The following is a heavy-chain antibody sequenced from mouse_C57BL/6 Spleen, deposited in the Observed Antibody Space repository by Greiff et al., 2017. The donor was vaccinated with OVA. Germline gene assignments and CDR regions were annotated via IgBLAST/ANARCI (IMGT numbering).Heavy chain of an antibody. CDR2: IYPGSGST. J-gene: IGHJ1*03. Sequence: QVQMQQSGAELVKPGASVKLSCKASGYTFTSYWMHWVKQRPGRGLEWIGDIYPGSGSTNYNEKFKSKATLTVDTSSSTAYMQLSSLTSEDSAVYYCARRRDGYYWYFDVWGTGTTVTVSS. D-gene: IGHD2-3*01. V-gene: IGHV1-55*01. CDR1: GYTFTSYW. CDR3: ARRRDGYYWYFDV.